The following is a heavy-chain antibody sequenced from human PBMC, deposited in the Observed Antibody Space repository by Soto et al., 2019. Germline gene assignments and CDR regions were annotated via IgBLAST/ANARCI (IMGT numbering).Heavy chain of an antibody. V-gene: IGHV3-15*01. CDR3: TTDRQYSPIDH. CDR2: IKASPHGGTT. Sequence: EVQLVESGGGLVKPGESLILSCAASGFSFTIAWMSWVRRAPGKGLEWVGRIKASPHGGTTDYAAPVKGRFLISRDDSKNTLYLQMNSLKAEDTAVYYCTTDRQYSPIDHWGQGTLVTVSS. CDR1: GFSFTIAW. D-gene: IGHD5-18*01. J-gene: IGHJ4*02.